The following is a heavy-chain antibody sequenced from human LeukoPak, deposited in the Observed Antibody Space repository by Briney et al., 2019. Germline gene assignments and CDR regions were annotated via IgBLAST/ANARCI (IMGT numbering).Heavy chain of an antibody. CDR2: IYSGGST. V-gene: IGHV3-66*01. CDR1: GFTVSSNY. Sequence: TGGSLRLSCAASGFTVSSNYMSWVRQAPGKGLEWVSVIYSGGSTYYADSVKGRFTISRDNSKNTLYLQMNSLRAEDTAVYYCARDRLQQWLETYYYYGMDAWGQGTTVTVSS. D-gene: IGHD6-19*01. J-gene: IGHJ6*02. CDR3: ARDRLQQWLETYYYYGMDA.